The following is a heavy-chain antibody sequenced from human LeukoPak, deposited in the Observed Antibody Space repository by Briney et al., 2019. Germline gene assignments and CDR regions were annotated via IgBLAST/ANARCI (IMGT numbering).Heavy chain of an antibody. V-gene: IGHV4-59*01. J-gene: IGHJ4*03. CDR3: ARGSRVYDRSGFHTWHDY. D-gene: IGHD3-22*01. CDR1: GASINNYY. CDR2: IYSTGDT. Sequence: SETLSLTCTVSGASINNYYWSWVRQPPLKGLEWIGDIYSTGDTSYNPSLESRGSISMDTSKNHFSLEITSVTAADTAVYYCARGSRVYDRSGFHTWHDYWGHGTLVTVSS.